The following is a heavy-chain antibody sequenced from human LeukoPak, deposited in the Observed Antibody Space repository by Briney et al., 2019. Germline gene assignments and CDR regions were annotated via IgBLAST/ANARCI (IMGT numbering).Heavy chain of an antibody. CDR2: ISGSGGST. CDR3: TTSGNPSLVDI. J-gene: IGHJ3*02. Sequence: GGSLRLSCAASGFTFSSYAMSWVRQAPGKGLEWVSAISGSGGSTYYADSVKGRFTISRDNSKNTLYLQMNSLKTEDTAVYYCTTSGNPSLVDIWGQGTMVTVSS. D-gene: IGHD1-26*01. CDR1: GFTFSSYA. V-gene: IGHV3-23*01.